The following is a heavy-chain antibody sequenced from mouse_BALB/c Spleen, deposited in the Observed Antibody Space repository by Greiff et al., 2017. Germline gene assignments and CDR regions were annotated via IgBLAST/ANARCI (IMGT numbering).Heavy chain of an antibody. CDR2: IWAGGST. V-gene: IGHV2-9*02. D-gene: IGHD2-10*02. CDR3: ARGGYGNYYFDY. Sequence: VQLQESGPGLVAPSQSLSITCTVSGFSLTSYGVHWVRQPPGKGLEWLGVIWAGGSTNYNSALMSRLSISKDNSKSQVFLKMNSLQTDDTAMYYCARGGYGNYYFDYWGQGTTLTVSS. J-gene: IGHJ2*01. CDR1: GFSLTSYG.